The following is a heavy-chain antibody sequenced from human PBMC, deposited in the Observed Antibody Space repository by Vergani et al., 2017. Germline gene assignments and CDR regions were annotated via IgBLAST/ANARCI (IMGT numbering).Heavy chain of an antibody. CDR3: AKDYYASGSYRYYYYYMDV. D-gene: IGHD3-10*01. J-gene: IGHJ6*03. CDR1: GFTFSRYA. Sequence: VQLVESGGGLVQPGGSLRLSCSASGFTFSRYAMHWVRQAPGKGLEYVSAISGSGGSTHYADSVKGRFTISRDNSKNTLYLQMNSLRVEDTALYYCAKDYYASGSYRYYYYYMDVWGKGTTVTVSS. CDR2: ISGSGGST. V-gene: IGHV3-64*04.